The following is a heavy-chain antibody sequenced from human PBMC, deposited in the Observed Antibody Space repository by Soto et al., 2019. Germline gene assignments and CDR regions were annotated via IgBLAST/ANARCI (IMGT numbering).Heavy chain of an antibody. CDR2: INHSGST. CDR3: ARGAGSGSYYKSDY. J-gene: IGHJ4*02. CDR1: GWSFSGYY. D-gene: IGHD3-10*01. V-gene: IGHV4-34*01. Sequence: SETLSLTCAFYGWSFSGYYWSLIRQPPGKGLEWIGEINHSGSTNYNPSLKSRVTISVDTSKNQFSLKLSSVTAADTAVYYCARGAGSGSYYKSDYWGQGTLVTVSS.